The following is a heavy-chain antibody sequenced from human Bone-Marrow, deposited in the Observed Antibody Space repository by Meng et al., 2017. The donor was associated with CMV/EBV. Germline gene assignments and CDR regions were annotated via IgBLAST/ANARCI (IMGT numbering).Heavy chain of an antibody. CDR3: ARTQDTAMVAYYFDY. CDR1: GGSISSYY. D-gene: IGHD5-18*01. CDR2: IYTSGST. Sequence: VQLQESGPGLVKPSETLSLTCTFSGGSISSYYWSWIRQPAGKGLEWIGRIYTSGSTNYNPSLKSRVTMSVDTSKNQFSLKLSSVTAADTAVYYCARTQDTAMVAYYFDYWGQGTLVTVSS. J-gene: IGHJ4*02. V-gene: IGHV4-4*07.